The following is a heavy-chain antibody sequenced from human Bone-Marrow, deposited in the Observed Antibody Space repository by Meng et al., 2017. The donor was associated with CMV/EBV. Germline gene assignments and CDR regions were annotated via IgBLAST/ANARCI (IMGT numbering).Heavy chain of an antibody. Sequence: QVQLVVSGGGVVLPGGXXGFSWAASGFTFSSYGMHWVRQAPGKGLEWVAFTRYDGSNKYYADSVKGRFTISRDNSKNTLYLQMNGLKIEDTAVYFCTHCCDFYETVGRWGQGTLVTVSS. V-gene: IGHV3-30*02. CDR2: TRYDGSNK. D-gene: IGHD2/OR15-2a*01. CDR1: GFTFSSYG. CDR3: THCCDFYETVGR. J-gene: IGHJ4*02.